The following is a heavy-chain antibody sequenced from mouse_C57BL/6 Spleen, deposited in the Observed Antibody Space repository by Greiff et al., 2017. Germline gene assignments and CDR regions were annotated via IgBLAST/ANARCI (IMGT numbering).Heavy chain of an antibody. CDR3: AREEDYFYAMDY. CDR2: IDPNSGGT. J-gene: IGHJ4*01. Sequence: VQLQQPGAELVKPGASVKLSCKASGYTFTSYWMHWVKPRPGRGLAWSGRIDPNSGGTKYNEKFKSKATLTVDKPSSTAYMQLSSLTSEDSAVYYCAREEDYFYAMDYWGQGTSVTVSS. CDR1: GYTFTSYW. D-gene: IGHD1-1*01. V-gene: IGHV1-72*01.